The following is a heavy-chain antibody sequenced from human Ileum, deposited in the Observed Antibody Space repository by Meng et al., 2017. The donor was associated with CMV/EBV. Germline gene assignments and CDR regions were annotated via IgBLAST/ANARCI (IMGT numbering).Heavy chain of an antibody. D-gene: IGHD3-10*01. Sequence: SETLSLTCTVSGGSISSYYWSWIRQPPGKGLEWIGYIYYSGSTNYNPSLKSRVTISVDTSKNQFSLKLSSVTAADTAVYYCASYYYGSGSYSPWGQGTLVTVSS. V-gene: IGHV4-59*01. CDR3: ASYYYGSGSYSP. J-gene: IGHJ5*02. CDR1: GGSISSYY. CDR2: IYYSGST.